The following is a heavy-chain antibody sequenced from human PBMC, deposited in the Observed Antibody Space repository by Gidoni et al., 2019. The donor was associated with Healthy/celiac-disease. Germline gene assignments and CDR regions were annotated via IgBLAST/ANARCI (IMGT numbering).Heavy chain of an antibody. Sequence: QLQLQESGPGLVKPSETLSLTCTVSGGSISSSSYYWGWIRQPPGKGLEWIGSIYYSGSTYYNPSLKSRVTISVDTSKNQFSLKLSSVTAADTAVYYCARLSRGRDGYKGKEDYWGQGTLVTVSS. CDR3: ARLSRGRDGYKGKEDY. CDR1: GGSISSSSYY. J-gene: IGHJ4*02. CDR2: IYYSGST. D-gene: IGHD5-12*01. V-gene: IGHV4-39*01.